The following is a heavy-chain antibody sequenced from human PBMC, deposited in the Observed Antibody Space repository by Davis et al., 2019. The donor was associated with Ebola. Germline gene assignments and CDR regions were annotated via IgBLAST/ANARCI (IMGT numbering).Heavy chain of an antibody. CDR1: GGSFSGYY. CDR2: INHSGST. V-gene: IGHV4-34*01. J-gene: IGHJ4*02. D-gene: IGHD3-16*02. Sequence: MPGGSLRLSCAVYGGSFSGYYWSWIRQPPGKGLEWIGEINHSGSTNYNPSLKSRVTISVDTSKNQFSLKLSSVTAADTAVYYCARGIYDYIWGSYRILDYFDYWGQGTLVTVSS. CDR3: ARGIYDYIWGSYRILDYFDY.